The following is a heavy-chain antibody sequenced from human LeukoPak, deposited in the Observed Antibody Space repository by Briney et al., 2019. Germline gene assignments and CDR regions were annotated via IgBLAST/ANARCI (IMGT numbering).Heavy chain of an antibody. CDR3: ARGPDYGDYIGY. CDR2: INPNSGGT. V-gene: IGHV1-2*02. Sequence: ASVKVSCKASGYTFTGYYMHWVRQAPVQGLEWMGWINPNSGGTNYAQKFQGRVTMTRDTSISTAYMELSRLRSDDTAVYYCARGPDYGDYIGYWGQGTLVTVSS. CDR1: GYTFTGYY. D-gene: IGHD4-17*01. J-gene: IGHJ4*02.